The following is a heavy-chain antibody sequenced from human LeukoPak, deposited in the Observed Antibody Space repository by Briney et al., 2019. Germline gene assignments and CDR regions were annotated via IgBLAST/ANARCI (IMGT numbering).Heavy chain of an antibody. CDR2: IHYSGST. V-gene: IGHV4-31*03. D-gene: IGHD4-17*01. J-gene: IGHJ5*02. Sequence: SETLSLTCSVSGGSISSGNYYWSWIRQHPEKALEWLGYIHYSGSTYYSPSLKRRVSMSVDTSKNQFSLKLTSVTAADTAVYYRARGHEADNGDYGFWFDPWGQGTLVTVSS. CDR3: ARGHEADNGDYGFWFDP. CDR1: GGSISSGNYY.